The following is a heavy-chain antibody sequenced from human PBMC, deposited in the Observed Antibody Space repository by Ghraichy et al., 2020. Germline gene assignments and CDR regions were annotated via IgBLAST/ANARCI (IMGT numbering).Heavy chain of an antibody. D-gene: IGHD3-3*01. J-gene: IGHJ5*02. CDR2: ISYDGSNK. CDR1: GFTFSSYG. CDR3: AREGRSYDFWSGYNQNWFDP. Sequence: GGSLRLSCAASGFTFSSYGMHWVRQAPGKGLEWVAVISYDGSNKYYADSVKGRFTISRDNSKNTLYLQMNSLRAEDTAVYYCAREGRSYDFWSGYNQNWFDPWGQGTLVTVSS. V-gene: IGHV3-30*03.